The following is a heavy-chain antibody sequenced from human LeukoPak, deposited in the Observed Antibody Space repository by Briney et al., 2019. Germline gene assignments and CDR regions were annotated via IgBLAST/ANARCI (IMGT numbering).Heavy chain of an antibody. V-gene: IGHV4-61*02. D-gene: IGHD3-22*01. J-gene: IGHJ4*02. Sequence: SETLSLTCTVSGGSISSGSYYWSWIRQPAGKGLEWIGRIYTSGSTNYNPSLKSRVTISVDTSKNQFSLKLSSVTAADTAVYYCVRGGYYYDSSGYKFDYWGQGTLVTVSS. CDR3: VRGGYYYDSSGYKFDY. CDR2: IYTSGST. CDR1: GGSISSGSYY.